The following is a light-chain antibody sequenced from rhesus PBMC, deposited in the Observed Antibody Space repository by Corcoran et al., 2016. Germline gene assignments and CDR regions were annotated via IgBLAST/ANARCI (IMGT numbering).Light chain of an antibody. V-gene: IGKV2-65*01. J-gene: IGKJ1*01. CDR3: MQYTHIPPWT. CDR2: KVS. Sequence: DVVMTQSPLALPITPGQPASISCRSSQSLVHSNGNTYLSWFQQKPVKPPRLLISKVSNRYSGVPDRFSGSGAGTDFTLKISRVEAEDVGVYYCMQYTHIPPWTFGQGTKVEIK. CDR1: QSLVHSNGNTY.